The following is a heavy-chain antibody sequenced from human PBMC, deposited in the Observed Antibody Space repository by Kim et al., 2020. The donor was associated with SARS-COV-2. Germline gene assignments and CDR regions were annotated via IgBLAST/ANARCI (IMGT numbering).Heavy chain of an antibody. CDR1: GGSISSYY. CDR2: IYYSGST. D-gene: IGHD5-18*01. V-gene: IGHV4-59*13. J-gene: IGHJ6*02. Sequence: SETLSLTCTVSGGSISSYYWSWIRQPPGKGLEWIGYIYYSGSTNYNPSLKSRVTISVDTSKNQFSLKLSSVTAADTAVYYCAREGINTPMDVWGQGTTVTVSS. CDR3: AREGINTPMDV.